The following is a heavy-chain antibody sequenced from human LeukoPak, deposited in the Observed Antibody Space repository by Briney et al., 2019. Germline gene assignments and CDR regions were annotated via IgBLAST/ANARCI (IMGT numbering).Heavy chain of an antibody. D-gene: IGHD3-22*01. Sequence: SETLSLTCTVSGGSISSYYWNWIRQPAGKGLEWIGRIYTSGTTNYNPSLKSRVTISVDTSKNQFSLKLSSVTAADTAVYYCARRLLYYYDSSGYYYDPTHFDYWGQGTLVTVSS. V-gene: IGHV4-4*07. J-gene: IGHJ4*02. CDR2: IYTSGTT. CDR1: GGSISSYY. CDR3: ARRLLYYYDSSGYYYDPTHFDY.